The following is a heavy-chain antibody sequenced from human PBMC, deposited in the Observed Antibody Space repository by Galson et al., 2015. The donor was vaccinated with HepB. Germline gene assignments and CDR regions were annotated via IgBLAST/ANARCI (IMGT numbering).Heavy chain of an antibody. CDR2: ISYDGSNK. J-gene: IGHJ4*02. Sequence: SLRLSCAASGFTFSSYAMHWVRQAPGKGLEWVAVISYDGSNKYYADSVKGRFTISRDNSKNTLYLQMNSLRAEDTAVYYCARDKEDIVATIHGFLFDYWGQGTLVTVSS. CDR3: ARDKEDIVATIHGFLFDY. V-gene: IGHV3-30-3*01. D-gene: IGHD5-12*01. CDR1: GFTFSSYA.